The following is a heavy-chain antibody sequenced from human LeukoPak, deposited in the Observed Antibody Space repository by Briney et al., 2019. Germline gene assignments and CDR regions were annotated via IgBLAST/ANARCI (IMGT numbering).Heavy chain of an antibody. CDR3: ARDVPVEMTVSGYFDF. D-gene: IGHD5-24*01. J-gene: IGHJ4*02. Sequence: SVKVSFKASGDTFISYAISWVRQAGGQGLEWMGGIFPIFGSPNYAQRFQGRVTITADKSTSTAYMELSSLTYEDTAVYYCARDVPVEMTVSGYFDFWGQGTLVTVSS. CDR2: IFPIFGSP. CDR1: GDTFISYA. V-gene: IGHV1-69*06.